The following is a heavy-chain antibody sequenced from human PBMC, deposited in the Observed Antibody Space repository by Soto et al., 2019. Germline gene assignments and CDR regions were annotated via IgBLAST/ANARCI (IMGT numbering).Heavy chain of an antibody. CDR2: ISAYNGNT. CDR1: GYTFTSYG. J-gene: IGHJ4*02. CDR3: SRELTYVTGSDY. V-gene: IGHV1-18*01. Sequence: QVQLVQSGAEVKKPGASVKVSCKASGYTFTSYGISWVRQAPGQGLEWMGWISAYNGNTNYAQKLQGRVTMTTDTSASLAHMELRSLRTDHPGVYYCSRELTYVTGSDYWVQGTLVTVSS. D-gene: IGHD3-10*01.